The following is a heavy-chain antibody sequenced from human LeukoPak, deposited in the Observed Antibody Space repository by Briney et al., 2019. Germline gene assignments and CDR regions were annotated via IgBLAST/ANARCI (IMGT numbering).Heavy chain of an antibody. CDR2: INPSGGST. CDR3: ATSKREL. D-gene: IGHD1-26*01. V-gene: IGHV1-46*01. CDR1: GYTFTSYY. J-gene: IGHJ4*02. Sequence: ASVKVSCKASGYTFTSYYMHWVRQAPGQGLEWMGIINPSGGSTSYAQKFQGRVIMTRNTSISTAYMELSSLRSEDTAVYYCATSKRELWGQGTLVTVSS.